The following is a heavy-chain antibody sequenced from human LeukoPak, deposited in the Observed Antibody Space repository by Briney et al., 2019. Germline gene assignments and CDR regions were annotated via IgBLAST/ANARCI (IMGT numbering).Heavy chain of an antibody. CDR2: ITSYRRDT. Sequence: PGGSLRLSCEASGLTFSNYAMNWVRQTPGKGLEWVSSITSYRRDTYYADSVKGRFTISRDNSKNTLYLQMNSLRAEDTAVYYCAKDRGMTTQGDYWGQGTLVTVSS. CDR3: AKDRGMTTQGDY. D-gene: IGHD4-11*01. CDR1: GLTFSNYA. V-gene: IGHV3-23*01. J-gene: IGHJ4*02.